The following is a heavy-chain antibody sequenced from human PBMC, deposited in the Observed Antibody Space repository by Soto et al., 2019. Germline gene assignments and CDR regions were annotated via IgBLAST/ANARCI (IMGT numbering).Heavy chain of an antibody. CDR1: GFTFTSSA. D-gene: IGHD3-9*01. CDR3: ARDLGRGAWLPGFD. J-gene: IGHJ4*02. Sequence: GASVKVSCKASGFTFTSSAVQWVRQARGQGLEWMGIIDLSGGSTSYAQKFQGRVTMTRDTSTSTVYMELSSLRSEDTAVYYCARDLGRGAWLPGFDWGQGTLVTVSS. V-gene: IGHV1-46*01. CDR2: IDLSGGST.